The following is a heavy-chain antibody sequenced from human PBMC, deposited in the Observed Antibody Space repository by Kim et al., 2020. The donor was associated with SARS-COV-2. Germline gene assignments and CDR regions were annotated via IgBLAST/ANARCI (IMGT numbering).Heavy chain of an antibody. CDR2: INPSGGAT. D-gene: IGHD6-6*01. V-gene: IGHV1-46*01. CDR1: EYTFTTYY. Sequence: ASVKVSCKAFEYTFTTYYIHWVRQAPGQGLEWMGMINPSGGATSYAQKFQDRVTMTRDTSTTTVYMELSSLTLEDTAVYYCARGGDSSSSEDYFDFWGQGTLVTVSS. CDR3: ARGGDSSSSEDYFDF. J-gene: IGHJ4*02.